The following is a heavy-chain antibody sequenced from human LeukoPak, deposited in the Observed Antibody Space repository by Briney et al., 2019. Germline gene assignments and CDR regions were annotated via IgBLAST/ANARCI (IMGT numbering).Heavy chain of an antibody. CDR1: GYSISSGYC. Sequence: PSETLSLTCAVSGYSISSGYCWGWIRQPPGKGLGWIGRIFPSGSTYFNPSLQSRVTISVDTSNNQFSLKLTSVTAADTAVYYCARDNSGWDSWGQGTLVTVSS. J-gene: IGHJ4*02. CDR3: ARDNSGWDS. CDR2: IFPSGST. D-gene: IGHD6-19*01. V-gene: IGHV4-38-2*02.